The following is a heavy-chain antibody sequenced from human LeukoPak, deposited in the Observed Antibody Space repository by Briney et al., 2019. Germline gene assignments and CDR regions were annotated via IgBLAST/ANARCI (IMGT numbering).Heavy chain of an antibody. V-gene: IGHV1-2*06. J-gene: IGHJ4*02. CDR3: ARDGTTVTNDHY. CDR1: GYTFTRYY. Sequence: ASVKVSCKASGYTFTRYYMHWVRQAPGQGREWMGRINPNSGGTNYAQKFQGRVTMTRDTSISTAYMELSRLRSDDTAVYYCARDGTTVTNDHYWGQGTLVTVSS. CDR2: INPNSGGT. D-gene: IGHD4-17*01.